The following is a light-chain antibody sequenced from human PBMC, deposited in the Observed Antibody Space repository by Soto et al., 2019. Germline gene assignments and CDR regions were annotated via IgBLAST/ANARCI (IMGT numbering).Light chain of an antibody. CDR3: QQRSNWLYT. J-gene: IGKJ2*01. CDR1: QSVSSY. Sequence: VLTQSPATLSLSPGERATLSCRASQSVSSYLAWYQQKPGQAPRLLIYDASNRATGIPARFSGSGSGTDFTLTISSLEPEDFAVYYCQQRSNWLYTSGQGTTVDIK. CDR2: DAS. V-gene: IGKV3-11*01.